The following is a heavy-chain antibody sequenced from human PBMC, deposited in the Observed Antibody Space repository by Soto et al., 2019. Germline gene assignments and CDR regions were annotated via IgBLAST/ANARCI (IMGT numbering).Heavy chain of an antibody. V-gene: IGHV3-21*01. Sequence: EVQLVESGGGLVKPGGSLRLSCAASGFTFSSYSMNWVRQAPGKGLEWVSSISSSSSYIYYADSVKGRFTISRDNAKNSRYLQMNSLRVEDTAVYFCAKDSATLAVAGTRSDYWGQGTLVTVSS. CDR1: GFTFSSYS. D-gene: IGHD6-19*01. J-gene: IGHJ4*02. CDR2: ISSSSSYI. CDR3: AKDSATLAVAGTRSDY.